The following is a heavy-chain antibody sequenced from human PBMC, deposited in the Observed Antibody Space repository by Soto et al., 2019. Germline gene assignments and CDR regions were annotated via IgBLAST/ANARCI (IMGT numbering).Heavy chain of an antibody. J-gene: IGHJ4*02. CDR1: GDTFSSYT. V-gene: IGHV1-69*02. Sequence: QVHLVQSGAEFKKPGSSVRVSCKASGDTFSSYTINWVRQAPGLGLEWMGRTIPILSMSNYALKFQGRLTITADTSTSTAYMELSSLRSEDTAIYYCATSYGSGSQAFDYWGQGALVTVSS. CDR2: TIPILSMS. CDR3: ATSYGSGSQAFDY. D-gene: IGHD3-10*01.